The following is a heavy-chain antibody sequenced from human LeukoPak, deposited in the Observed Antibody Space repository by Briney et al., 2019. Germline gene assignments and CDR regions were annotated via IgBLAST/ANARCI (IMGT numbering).Heavy chain of an antibody. V-gene: IGHV3-30*02. CDR2: IRYDGSNK. J-gene: IGHJ4*02. Sequence: GGSLRLSCAASGFTFSSYGMHWVRQAPGEGLEWVAFIRYDGSNKYYADSVKGRFTISRDNSKHTLYLQMNSLRAEDTAVYYCAKDRAWDLDYWGQRTLVTVSS. CDR1: GFTFSSYG. CDR3: AKDRAWDLDY. D-gene: IGHD1-26*01.